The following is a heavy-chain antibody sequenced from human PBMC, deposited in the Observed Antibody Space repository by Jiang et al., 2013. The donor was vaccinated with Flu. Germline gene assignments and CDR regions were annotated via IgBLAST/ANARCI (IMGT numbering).Heavy chain of an antibody. CDR2: INSDGSST. D-gene: IGHD3-10*01. V-gene: IGHV3-74*01. J-gene: IGHJ5*02. CDR3: VRESRKDGGFDP. Sequence: GLVWVSRINSDGSSTSYADSVKGRFTISRDNAKNTLYLQMNSLRAVDTAVYYCVRESRKDGGFDPWGQGTLVTVSS.